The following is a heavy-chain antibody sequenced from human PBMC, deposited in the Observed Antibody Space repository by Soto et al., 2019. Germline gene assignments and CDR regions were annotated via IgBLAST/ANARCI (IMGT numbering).Heavy chain of an antibody. J-gene: IGHJ5*02. D-gene: IGHD2-2*01. CDR2: ISAYNGNT. Sequence: GASVKVSCKASGYTFTSYGISWVRRAPGQGLEWMGWISAYNGNTNYAQKLQGRVTMTTDTSTSTAHMELRSLRSDDTAVYYCARGRCSSTSCYPPDWFDPWGQGTLVTVSS. CDR3: ARGRCSSTSCYPPDWFDP. V-gene: IGHV1-18*01. CDR1: GYTFTSYG.